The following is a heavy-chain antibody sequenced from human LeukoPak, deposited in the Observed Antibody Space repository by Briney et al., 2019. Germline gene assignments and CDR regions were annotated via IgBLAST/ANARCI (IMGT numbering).Heavy chain of an antibody. CDR3: ARRRVYQLLSWFDP. J-gene: IGHJ5*02. D-gene: IGHD2-2*01. CDR1: GGSISNYY. V-gene: IGHV4-59*04. Sequence: SETLSLTCAVSGGSISNYYWSWIRQPPGKGLEWIVYVTYSGSTYYNPSLKSRVTISVDTSKNQFSLKLSSVTAADTAVYYCARRRVYQLLSWFDPWGQGTLVTVSS. CDR2: VTYSGST.